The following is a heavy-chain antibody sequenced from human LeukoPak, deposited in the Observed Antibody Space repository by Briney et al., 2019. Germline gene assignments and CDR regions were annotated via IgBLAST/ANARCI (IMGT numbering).Heavy chain of an antibody. Sequence: ESSETLSLTCTVSGGSITSSSYYWSWIRQPPGKGLEWIGYIYYSGSTNYNPSLKSRVTISVDTSKNQFSLKLSSVTAADTAVYYCARETSQKGAHYMDVWGKGTTVTISS. J-gene: IGHJ6*03. D-gene: IGHD3-16*01. CDR2: IYYSGST. CDR3: ARETSQKGAHYMDV. CDR1: GGSITSSSYY. V-gene: IGHV4-61*01.